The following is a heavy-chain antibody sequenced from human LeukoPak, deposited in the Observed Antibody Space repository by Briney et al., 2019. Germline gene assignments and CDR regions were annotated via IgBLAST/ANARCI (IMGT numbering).Heavy chain of an antibody. J-gene: IGHJ4*02. Sequence: PSETLSLTCSVSGSSISSSSDYWGWIRQPPGKGLEWIGSIYYSGRTYYNLSLKSRVTMSVDTSKNQFSLKLSSVTAADTAVYYCAICRKFYCDSRGYCNYFDYWGQGTLVTVSS. V-gene: IGHV4-39*01. CDR1: GSSISSSSDY. CDR3: AICRKFYCDSRGYCNYFDY. CDR2: IYYSGRT. D-gene: IGHD3-22*01.